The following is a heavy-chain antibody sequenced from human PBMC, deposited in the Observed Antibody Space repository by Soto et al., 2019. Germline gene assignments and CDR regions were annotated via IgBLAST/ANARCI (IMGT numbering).Heavy chain of an antibody. V-gene: IGHV3-11*05. Sequence: QVQLVESGGGLVKPGGSLRLSCAASGFTFSDYYMSWIRQAPGKGLEWVSYISSSSSYTNYADSVKGRFTISRDNAKNSLYLQMNSLRADDTAVYYCARDRRVRGVIILNWFDPWGQGTLVTVSS. D-gene: IGHD3-10*01. CDR1: GFTFSDYY. CDR3: ARDRRVRGVIILNWFDP. J-gene: IGHJ5*02. CDR2: ISSSSSYT.